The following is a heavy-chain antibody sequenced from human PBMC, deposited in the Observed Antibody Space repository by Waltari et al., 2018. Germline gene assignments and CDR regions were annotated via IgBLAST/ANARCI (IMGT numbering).Heavy chain of an antibody. CDR1: GYSISSGYY. D-gene: IGHD5-12*01. Sequence: QVQLQESGPGLVKPSETLSLTCTVSGYSISSGYYWGWIRQPPGKGLARIGSIYHSGSTYYNPSLKSRVTIAVDTSKNQFSLKLSSVTAADTAVYYCARQHYIEMATNPFDYWGQGTLVTVSS. J-gene: IGHJ4*02. CDR2: IYHSGST. CDR3: ARQHYIEMATNPFDY. V-gene: IGHV4-38-2*02.